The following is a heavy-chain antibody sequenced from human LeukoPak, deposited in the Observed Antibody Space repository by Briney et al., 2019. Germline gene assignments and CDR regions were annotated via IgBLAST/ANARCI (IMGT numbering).Heavy chain of an antibody. J-gene: IGHJ4*02. D-gene: IGHD6-13*01. V-gene: IGHV1-3*01. CDR3: ARDGYSSSWYAGY. CDR2: INAGNGNT. CDR1: GYTFTSYG. Sequence: ASVKVSCKASGYTFTSYGISWVRQAPGQGLEWMGWINAGNGNTKYSQKFQGRVTITRDTSASTAYMELSSLRSEDTAVYYCARDGYSSSWYAGYWGQGTLVTVSS.